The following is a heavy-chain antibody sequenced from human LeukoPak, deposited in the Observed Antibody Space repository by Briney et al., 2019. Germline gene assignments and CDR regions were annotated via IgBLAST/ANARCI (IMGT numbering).Heavy chain of an antibody. J-gene: IGHJ5*02. Sequence: ASVKVSCKASGYTFTSYGISWVRQAPGQGLEWMGWINPNSGGTNYAQKFKGRVTMTRDTSISTAYMELSRLRSDDTAVYYCARAGITMVRGVITPPLNWFDPWGQGTLVTVSS. V-gene: IGHV1-2*02. D-gene: IGHD3-10*01. CDR3: ARAGITMVRGVITPPLNWFDP. CDR2: INPNSGGT. CDR1: GYTFTSYG.